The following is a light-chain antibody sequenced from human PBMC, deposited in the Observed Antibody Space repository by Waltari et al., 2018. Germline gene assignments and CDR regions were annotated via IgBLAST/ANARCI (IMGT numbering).Light chain of an antibody. CDR2: VNSDGSH. J-gene: IGLJ3*02. V-gene: IGLV4-69*01. CDR1: SGHSSNV. Sequence: QLVLTQSPPACASLGASVKLTCTLSSGHSSNVIAWLQQQPEKGPRYLMKVNSDGSHSKGDKIPDRFSGSSSGTEHYLTISSLQSEDEADYYCQTGGHGTWVFGGGTKLTVL. CDR3: QTGGHGTWV.